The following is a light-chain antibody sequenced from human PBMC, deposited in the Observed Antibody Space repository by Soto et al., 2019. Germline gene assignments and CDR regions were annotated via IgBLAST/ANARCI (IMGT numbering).Light chain of an antibody. CDR1: QGISSY. CDR3: QQYDQLPIT. Sequence: AIRMTQSPSSLSASTGDRVTITCRASQGISSYLAWYQQKPGKAPKLLIYAASTLQSGFPSRFRGSRSGKDFTLTISCLQSEDFATYYCQQYDQLPITFGGGTKVDI. CDR2: AAS. V-gene: IGKV1-8*01. J-gene: IGKJ4*01.